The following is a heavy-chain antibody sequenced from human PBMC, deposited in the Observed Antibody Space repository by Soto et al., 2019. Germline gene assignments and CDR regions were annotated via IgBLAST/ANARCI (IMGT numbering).Heavy chain of an antibody. V-gene: IGHV3-23*01. CDR1: GFTFSSYA. Sequence: EVQLLESGGGLVQPGGSLRLSCAASGFTFSSYAMSWVRQAPGKGLEWVSAISGSGGSTYYADSVKGRFTISRDNSKNTLYLQMNSLRAEDTAVYYCAKLTVTLGYYYYGMDVWGQGTTVTVSS. D-gene: IGHD4-17*01. CDR2: ISGSGGST. CDR3: AKLTVTLGYYYYGMDV. J-gene: IGHJ6*02.